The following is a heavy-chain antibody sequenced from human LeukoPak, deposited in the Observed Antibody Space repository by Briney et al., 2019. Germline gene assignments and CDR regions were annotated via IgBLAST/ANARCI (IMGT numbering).Heavy chain of an antibody. CDR3: ARQGYADFSSRPFDY. D-gene: IGHD4-17*01. V-gene: IGHV4-4*07. CDR1: GGSISNYF. CDR2: IYSTGRS. J-gene: IGHJ4*02. Sequence: SETLSLTCTVSGGSISNYFWSWVRQPAGKGLEWIGRIYSTGRSDYNPSLKSRVTISVDTSKNQFSLKLSSVTAADTAMYFCARQGYADFSSRPFDYWGQGTLVTVSS.